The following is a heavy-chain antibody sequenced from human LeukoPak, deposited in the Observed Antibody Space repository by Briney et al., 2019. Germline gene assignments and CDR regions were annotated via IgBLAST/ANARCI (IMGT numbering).Heavy chain of an antibody. J-gene: IGHJ6*02. CDR3: ARAVLYYYYGMDV. Sequence: GGSLRLSCAASGFTFSSYEMNWVRQAPGKGLEWVSYISSSGGTIYYTDSVKGRFTISRDNAKNSLYLQMNSLRAEDTAVYYCARAVLYYYYGMDVWGQGTTVTVSS. CDR2: ISSSGGTI. V-gene: IGHV3-48*03. CDR1: GFTFSSYE.